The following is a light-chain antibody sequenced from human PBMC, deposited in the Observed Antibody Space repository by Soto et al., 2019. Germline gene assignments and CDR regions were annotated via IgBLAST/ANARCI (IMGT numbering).Light chain of an antibody. CDR3: CSYAGSPSYV. CDR2: DVS. V-gene: IGLV2-11*01. J-gene: IGLJ1*01. Sequence: QSALTQPRSVSGSPGQSVTISCTGTSSDVGGYNYVSWYQQHPGTAPKVMIYDVSERPSGVPDRFSGSKSGNTASLTISGLQDEDEDDYYCCSYAGSPSYVLGTGTKLTVL. CDR1: SSDVGGYNY.